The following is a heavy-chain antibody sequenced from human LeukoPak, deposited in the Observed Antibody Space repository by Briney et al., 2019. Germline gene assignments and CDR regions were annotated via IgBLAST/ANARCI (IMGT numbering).Heavy chain of an antibody. CDR1: GGSFSGYY. Sequence: PSETLSLTCAVYGGSFSGYYWIWIRHPPAKGLEWIGEINHSGSTNYNPSLKRRVTTSVLTSKNQSALKLRAVTSAGTAVYCCARSRRYRRGWYGYWGQGTLVTVSS. CDR3: ARSRRYRRGWYGY. CDR2: INHSGST. V-gene: IGHV4-34*01. D-gene: IGHD6-19*01. J-gene: IGHJ4*02.